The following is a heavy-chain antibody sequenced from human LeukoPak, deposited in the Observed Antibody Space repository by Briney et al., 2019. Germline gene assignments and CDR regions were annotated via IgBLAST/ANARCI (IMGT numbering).Heavy chain of an antibody. D-gene: IGHD6-19*01. CDR2: IYYSGST. V-gene: IGHV4-39*07. Sequence: ASETLSLTCTVSGGSISSSSYYWGWIRQPPGKGLEWIGSIYYSGSTYYNPSLKSRVTISVDTSKNQFSLKLSSVTAADTAVYYCAEAVAGYYFDYWGQGTLVTVSS. CDR3: AEAVAGYYFDY. CDR1: GGSISSSSYY. J-gene: IGHJ4*02.